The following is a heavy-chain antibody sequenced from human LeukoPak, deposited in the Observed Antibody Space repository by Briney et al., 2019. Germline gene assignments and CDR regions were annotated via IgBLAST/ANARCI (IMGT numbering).Heavy chain of an antibody. D-gene: IGHD3-22*01. V-gene: IGHV3-74*01. Sequence: PGGSLRLSCAASGFTFSSYWMHWVRQAPGKGGGWVSRINSDGRSTNYADSVKGGVTISRENAKKTLCMQMKRVREEGTAVYYCARDRGDYYYDSSGPTYYFDYWGQGTLVTVSS. CDR2: INSDGRST. CDR3: ARDRGDYYYDSSGPTYYFDY. CDR1: GFTFSSYW. J-gene: IGHJ4*02.